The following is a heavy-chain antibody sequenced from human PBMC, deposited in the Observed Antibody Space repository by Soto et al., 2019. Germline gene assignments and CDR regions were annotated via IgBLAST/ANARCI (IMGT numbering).Heavy chain of an antibody. CDR2: IYSGGST. V-gene: IGHV3-66*01. J-gene: IGHJ5*02. CDR1: GFTVSSHY. CDR3: AHHDWFVP. Sequence: EVQLVESGGGLVQPGGSLRLSCAVSGFTVSSHYMSWVRQAPGKGLEWVSVIYSGGSTYYADSVKGRFTISRDNSKNTLYLQMNSLRAEDSAVYYCAHHDWFVPWGQGSLVTVSS.